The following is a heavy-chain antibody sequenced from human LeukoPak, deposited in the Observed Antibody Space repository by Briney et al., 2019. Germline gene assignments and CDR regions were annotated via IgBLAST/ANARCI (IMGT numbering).Heavy chain of an antibody. CDR1: GGSIISSSYY. D-gene: IGHD3-10*01. Sequence: SETLSLTCTVSGGSIISSSYYWSWIRQPAGKGLEWIGRIYHSGSTYYNPSLKSRVTLSVDTSKNQFSLNLSSVTAADTAVYYCARTTSDMVRGVMSNWFDPWGQGTLVTVSS. V-gene: IGHV4-39*07. CDR2: IYHSGST. J-gene: IGHJ5*02. CDR3: ARTTSDMVRGVMSNWFDP.